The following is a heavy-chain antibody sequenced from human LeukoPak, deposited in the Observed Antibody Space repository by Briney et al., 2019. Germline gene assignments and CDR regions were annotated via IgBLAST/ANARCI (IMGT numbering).Heavy chain of an antibody. CDR1: GGSFSRPF. J-gene: IGHJ5*01. Sequence: SETLSLTCAVSGGSFSRPFWSWIRQTPGKGLEWIGKIDHSGRTDYNPSLEGRVTMSVDTSKNQFSLRLTSVTAADTAVYFCARAERRINLARGVFGSHFDSWGQGTLVSVSS. V-gene: IGHV4-34*01. CDR3: ARAERRINLARGVFGSHFDS. D-gene: IGHD3-10*01. CDR2: IDHSGRT.